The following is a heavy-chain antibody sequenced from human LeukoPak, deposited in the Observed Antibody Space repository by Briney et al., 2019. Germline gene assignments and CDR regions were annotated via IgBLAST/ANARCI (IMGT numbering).Heavy chain of an antibody. CDR3: ARVSRDYGDYTSGDFDY. Sequence: GGSLRLSCAASGFTFSNYGMSWVRQAPGKGLEWVSAITGNGANTFYADSVKGRFTISRDNSKNTMYLQMNSLRAEDTALYYCARVSRDYGDYTSGDFDYWGQGTLVTVSS. CDR2: ITGNGANT. V-gene: IGHV3-23*01. D-gene: IGHD4-17*01. J-gene: IGHJ4*02. CDR1: GFTFSNYG.